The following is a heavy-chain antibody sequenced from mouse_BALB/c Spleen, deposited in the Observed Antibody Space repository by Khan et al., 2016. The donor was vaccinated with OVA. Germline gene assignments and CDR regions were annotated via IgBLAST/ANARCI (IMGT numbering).Heavy chain of an antibody. J-gene: IGHJ4*01. V-gene: IGHV5-6*01. CDR3: SRFITTATGDYYGMDY. D-gene: IGHD1-2*01. CDR2: MSSGGSFT. CDR1: GFIFSSYG. Sequence: EVELVESGGDLVKPGGSLKLSCAASGFIFSSYGMSWVRQTPDKRLEWVATMSSGGSFTYYLESVKGRFIISRDNVKNTLYWQVNSLKSEDTAMYYCSRFITTATGDYYGMDYWGQGTSVTVSS.